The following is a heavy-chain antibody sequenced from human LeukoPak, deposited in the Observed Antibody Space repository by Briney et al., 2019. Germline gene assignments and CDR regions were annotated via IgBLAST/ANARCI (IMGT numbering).Heavy chain of an antibody. CDR2: IYWNDDK. Sequence: AGPTLVEPTQTLTLTCTFSGFSLSTSGVGVGWIRQPPGKALEWLALIYWNDDKRYSPSLKSRLTITKDTSKNQVVLTMTNVDPVDTATYYCAHSLFASGSDDVLCWFDPWGQGTRVTVSS. V-gene: IGHV2-5*01. D-gene: IGHD3-10*01. CDR3: AHSLFASGSDDVLCWFDP. J-gene: IGHJ5*02. CDR1: GFSLSTSGVG.